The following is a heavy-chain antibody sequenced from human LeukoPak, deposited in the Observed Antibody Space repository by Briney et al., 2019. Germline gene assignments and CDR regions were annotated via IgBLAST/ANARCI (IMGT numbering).Heavy chain of an antibody. CDR2: IYYSGST. CDR3: ARGVGYNAHF. Sequence: PSETLSLPCTVSGGSISSYYWSWIRQPPGKGLEWIGYIYYSGSTNYNPSLKSRVTMSVDTSKNQFSLKLTSVTAADTAVYYCARGVGYNAHFWGQGTLVTVSS. V-gene: IGHV4-59*01. CDR1: GGSISSYY. J-gene: IGHJ4*02. D-gene: IGHD5-24*01.